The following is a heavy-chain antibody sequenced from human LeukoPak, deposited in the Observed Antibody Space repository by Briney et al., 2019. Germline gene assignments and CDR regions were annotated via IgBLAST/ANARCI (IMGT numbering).Heavy chain of an antibody. CDR1: GFTFSSHA. CDR3: ARGGWELLGFDY. V-gene: IGHV3-30-3*01. CDR2: ISYDGSNK. J-gene: IGHJ4*02. D-gene: IGHD1-26*01. Sequence: GGSLRLSCAASGFTFSSHAMHWVRQAPGKGLEWVAVISYDGSNKYYADSVKGRFTISRDNSKNTLYPQMNSLRAEDTAVYYCARGGWELLGFDYWGQGTLVTVSS.